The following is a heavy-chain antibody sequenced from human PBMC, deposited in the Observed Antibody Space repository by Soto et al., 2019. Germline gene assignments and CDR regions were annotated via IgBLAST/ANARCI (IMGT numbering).Heavy chain of an antibody. CDR3: ARDSSYSYGYASWNYFDY. D-gene: IGHD5-18*01. Sequence: QVQLVESGGGVVQPGRSLRLSCAASGFTFSSYGMHWVRQAPGKGLEWVAVIWYDGSNKYYADSVKGRFTISRDNSKNTLYLQMNSLRAEDTAVYYCARDSSYSYGYASWNYFDYWAREPWSPSPQ. CDR2: IWYDGSNK. CDR1: GFTFSSYG. J-gene: IGHJ4*02. V-gene: IGHV3-33*01.